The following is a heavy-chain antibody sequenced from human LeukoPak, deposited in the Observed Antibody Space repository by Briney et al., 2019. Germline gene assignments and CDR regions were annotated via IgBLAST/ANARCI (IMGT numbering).Heavy chain of an antibody. CDR3: AREAVAGSFDY. Sequence: EASVKVCCKASGGTFSSYAISWVRQAPGQGLEWMGGIIPIFGTANYAQKFQGRVTITADESTSTAYMELSSLRSEDTAVYYCAREAVAGSFDYWGQGTLVTVSS. J-gene: IGHJ4*02. CDR1: GGTFSSYA. D-gene: IGHD6-19*01. CDR2: IIPIFGTA. V-gene: IGHV1-69*01.